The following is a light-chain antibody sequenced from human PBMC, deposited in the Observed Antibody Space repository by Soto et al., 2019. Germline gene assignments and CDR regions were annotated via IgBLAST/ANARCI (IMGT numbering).Light chain of an antibody. V-gene: IGLV2-14*01. Sequence: QSVLTQPASVSGPPGQSITITYTGTSSDVGAYNYVSWYQHHPGKAPRLVIYDVTNRPSGISDRFSGSKSGNTASLTISGLLAEDEADYYCTSYTSNSTYVFGTGTKLTVL. CDR3: TSYTSNSTYV. CDR1: SSDVGAYNY. CDR2: DVT. J-gene: IGLJ1*01.